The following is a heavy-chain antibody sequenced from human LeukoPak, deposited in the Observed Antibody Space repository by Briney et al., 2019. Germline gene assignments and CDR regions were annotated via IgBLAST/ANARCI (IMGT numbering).Heavy chain of an antibody. CDR2: IIPIFGTA. V-gene: IGHV1-69*13. CDR3: AGGYYYDSSGHSFLGY. Sequence: SVKVSCKASGYTFTSYGISWVRQAPGQGLEWMGGIIPIFGTANYAQKFQGRVTITADESTSTAYMELSSLRSEDTAVYYCAGGYYYDSSGHSFLGYWGQGTLVTVSS. J-gene: IGHJ4*02. CDR1: GYTFTSYG. D-gene: IGHD3-22*01.